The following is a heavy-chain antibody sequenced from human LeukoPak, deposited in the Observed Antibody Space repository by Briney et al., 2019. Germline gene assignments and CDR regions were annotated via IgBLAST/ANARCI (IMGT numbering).Heavy chain of an antibody. V-gene: IGHV1-69*05. CDR1: GGTFSSYA. CDR2: IIPIFGTA. CDR3: ASAFWSSDAFDI. Sequence: SVKVSCKASGGTFSSYAISWVRQAPGQGLEWMGRIIPIFGTANYAQKFQGRVTITTDESTSTAYMELSSLRSEDTAVHYCASAFWSSDAFDIWGQGTMVTVSS. J-gene: IGHJ3*02. D-gene: IGHD2-8*02.